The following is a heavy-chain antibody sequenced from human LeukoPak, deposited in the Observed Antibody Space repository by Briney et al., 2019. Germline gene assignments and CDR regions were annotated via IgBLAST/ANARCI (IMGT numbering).Heavy chain of an antibody. Sequence: SETLSLTCTVSGGSISSYYWSWIRQPPGKGLEWIGYTYYSGSTNYNPSLKSRVTISVDTSKNQFSLKLSSVTAADTAVYYCARGKFTYGSGKGGRAFDIWGQGTMVTVSS. V-gene: IGHV4-59*01. D-gene: IGHD3-10*01. CDR2: TYYSGST. J-gene: IGHJ3*02. CDR3: ARGKFTYGSGKGGRAFDI. CDR1: GGSISSYY.